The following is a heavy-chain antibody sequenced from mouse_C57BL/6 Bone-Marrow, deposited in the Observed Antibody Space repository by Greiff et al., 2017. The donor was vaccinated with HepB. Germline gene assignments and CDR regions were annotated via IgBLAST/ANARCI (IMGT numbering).Heavy chain of an antibody. D-gene: IGHD1-1*01. CDR2: IYPRSGNT. CDR1: GYTFTSYG. J-gene: IGHJ1*03. Sequence: VQLQQSGAELARPGASVKLSCKASGYTFTSYGISWVKQSTGQGLEWIGEIYPRSGNTYYNEKFKGKATLTADKSSSTAYMELRSLTSEDSAVYFCARKGSSYWYFDVWGTGTTVTVSS. CDR3: ARKGSSYWYFDV. V-gene: IGHV1-81*01.